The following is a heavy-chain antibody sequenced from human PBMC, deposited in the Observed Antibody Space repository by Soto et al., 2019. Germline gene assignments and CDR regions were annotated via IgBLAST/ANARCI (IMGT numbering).Heavy chain of an antibody. J-gene: IGHJ4*01. Sequence: PSENLSLTCIVSCVSFTSNSHYCGWFCQPPGKGLESIGNIYYDGNTYYNPFLKSRVTISLDTSKNQFSLRLYSVTAADTAVYYCARSSIVPRLLMYPFDYWG. V-gene: IGHV4-39*01. D-gene: IGHD2-8*01. CDR2: IYYDGNT. CDR3: ARSSIVPRLLMYPFDY. CDR1: CVSFTSNSHY.